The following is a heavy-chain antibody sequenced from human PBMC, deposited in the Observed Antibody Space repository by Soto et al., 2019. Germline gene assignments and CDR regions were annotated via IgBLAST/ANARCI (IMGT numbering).Heavy chain of an antibody. V-gene: IGHV3-30*04. Sequence: QVQVVESGGGVVQPGRSLRLSCAASGFTFRSYAIHWVRQAPGKGLEWVAVISRDGTNKYYVDSVKGRFTISRDNSKGTVYLQMNNLRDDDSAMFYCARSRSGAVADSFDFWGQGTLVTVSS. CDR3: ARSRSGAVADSFDF. CDR2: ISRDGTNK. D-gene: IGHD3-10*01. CDR1: GFTFRSYA. J-gene: IGHJ4*02.